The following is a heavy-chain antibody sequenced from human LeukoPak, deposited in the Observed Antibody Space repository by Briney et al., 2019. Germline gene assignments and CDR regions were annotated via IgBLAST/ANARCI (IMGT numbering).Heavy chain of an antibody. CDR2: IYYSGST. V-gene: IGHV4-59*01. J-gene: IGHJ4*02. Sequence: SETLSLTCTGSGGSISSYYWSWIRQPPGKGLEWIGDIYYSGSTNYNPSLKSRVTISVDTSKNQFSLKLSSVTAADTAVYYCARASRDGYSYGLVDYWGQGTLVTVSS. CDR1: GGSISSYY. CDR3: ARASRDGYSYGLVDY. D-gene: IGHD5-18*01.